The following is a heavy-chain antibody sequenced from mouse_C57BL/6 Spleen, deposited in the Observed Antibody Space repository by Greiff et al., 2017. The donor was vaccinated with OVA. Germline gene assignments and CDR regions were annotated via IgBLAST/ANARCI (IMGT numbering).Heavy chain of an antibody. V-gene: IGHV5-17*01. D-gene: IGHD2-3*01. CDR2: ISSGSSTI. CDR3: ARQEYDGYSFAY. J-gene: IGHJ3*01. Sequence: EVKVEESGGGLVKPGGSLKLSCAASGFTFSDYGMHWVRQAPEKGLEWVAYISSGSSTIYYADTVKGRFTISRDNAKNTLFLQMTSLRSEDTAMYYCARQEYDGYSFAYWGQGTLVTVSA. CDR1: GFTFSDYG.